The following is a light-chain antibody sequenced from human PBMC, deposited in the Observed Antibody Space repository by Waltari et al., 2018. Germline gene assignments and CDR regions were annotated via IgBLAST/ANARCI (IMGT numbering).Light chain of an antibody. J-gene: IGKJ2*01. Sequence: EIVLTQSPGTLSLSPGERATLSCRASQNISSTYLAWYQQKNGQAPRLLIYGTSSRATGIPNRCSGGGSGTDFTLTIGRVGLQDFAVYYCQQYGSSPLYTFGQGTKLEIK. CDR3: QQYGSSPLYT. CDR2: GTS. CDR1: QNISSTY. V-gene: IGKV3-20*01.